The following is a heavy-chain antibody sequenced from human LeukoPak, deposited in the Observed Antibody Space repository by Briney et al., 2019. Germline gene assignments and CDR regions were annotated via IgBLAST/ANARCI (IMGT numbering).Heavy chain of an antibody. Sequence: PGGSLRLSCAASGFTFSSYAMHWVRQAPGKGLEWASAISGSGDSTYYADSVKGRFTISRDNSKNTLYLQMNSLRAEDTAVYYCAKDKDRYPGSGNDYWGQGTLVTVSS. D-gene: IGHD3-10*01. J-gene: IGHJ4*02. V-gene: IGHV3-23*01. CDR1: GFTFSSYA. CDR3: AKDKDRYPGSGNDY. CDR2: ISGSGDST.